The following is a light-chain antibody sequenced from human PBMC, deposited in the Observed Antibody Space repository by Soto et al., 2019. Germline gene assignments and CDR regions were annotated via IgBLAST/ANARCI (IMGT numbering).Light chain of an antibody. CDR2: GSS. Sequence: EIVLTQSPGTLSLSPGDTATLSCRASQSVYSTYLAWYQHKVGQAPRLLIYGSSTRATGIPDRFSGSGSGTDFTLTIRRLEPEDFAVYYCQQYGSSPSTLGQGTKVEVK. V-gene: IGKV3-20*01. CDR1: QSVYSTY. J-gene: IGKJ1*01. CDR3: QQYGSSPST.